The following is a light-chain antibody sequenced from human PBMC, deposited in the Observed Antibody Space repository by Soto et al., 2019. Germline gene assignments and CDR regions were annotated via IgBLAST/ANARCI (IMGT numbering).Light chain of an antibody. CDR3: YSAADGV. CDR2: KDS. J-gene: IGLJ3*02. V-gene: IGLV3-27*01. Sequence: SYELTQPSSVSVSPGQTARITCSGDVLAKKYARWFQQKPGQAPVLVIYKDSERPSGIPERFSGSSSGTTVTLTISGAQVEDEADYYCYSAADGVFGGGTKVTVL. CDR1: VLAKKY.